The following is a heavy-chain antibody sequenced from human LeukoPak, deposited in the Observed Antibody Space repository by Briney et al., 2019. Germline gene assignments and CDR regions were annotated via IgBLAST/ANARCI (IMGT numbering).Heavy chain of an antibody. V-gene: IGHV1-8*01. D-gene: IGHD2-2*02. CDR1: GYTFTSYD. CDR3: AREMGVVPTAIPTVDS. CDR2: MNPNSGNT. J-gene: IGHJ4*02. Sequence: GASVKVSCKASGYTFTSYDINWVRQATGQGLEWMGWMNPNSGNTGYAQKFQGRVTMTRNTSISTAYMELSSLRSEDTAVYYCAREMGVVPTAIPTVDSWGQGTLVTVSS.